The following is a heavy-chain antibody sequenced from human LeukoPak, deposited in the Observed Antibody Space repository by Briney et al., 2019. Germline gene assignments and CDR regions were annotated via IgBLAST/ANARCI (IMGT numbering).Heavy chain of an antibody. CDR2: IYYSGST. V-gene: IGHV4-39*01. Sequence: SETLSLTCTVSGGSISSYYWGWIRQPPGKGLEWIGSIYYSGSTYYNPSLKSRVTISVDTPKNQFSLKLSSVTAADTAVYYCARTRYYYNSRSYGAPYYFDYWGQGTLVTVSS. J-gene: IGHJ4*02. D-gene: IGHD3-10*01. CDR3: ARTRYYYNSRSYGAPYYFDY. CDR1: GGSISSYY.